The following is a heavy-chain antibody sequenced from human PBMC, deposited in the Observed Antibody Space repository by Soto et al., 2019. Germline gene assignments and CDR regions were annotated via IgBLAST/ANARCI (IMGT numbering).Heavy chain of an antibody. CDR3: AREEVGDTTSFFWYLDL. D-gene: IGHD1-26*01. J-gene: IGHJ2*01. CDR2: IYYSGST. Sequence: SETLSLTCTVSGGSVSSGNYYWSWSRQPPGKGLEWIGYIYYSGSTNYNPSLKSRVTISVDTSKNQFSLKLSSVTAADTAVYYCAREEVGDTTSFFWYLDLWGRGTMVTVYS. V-gene: IGHV4-61*01. CDR1: GGSVSSGNYY.